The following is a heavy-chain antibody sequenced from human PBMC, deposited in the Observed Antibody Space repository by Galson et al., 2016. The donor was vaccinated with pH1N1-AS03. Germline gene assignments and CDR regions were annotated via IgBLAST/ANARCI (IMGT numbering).Heavy chain of an antibody. Sequence: SLRLSCAASGFTFSSHGMHWVRQTPGKGLEWVAVIWHDGSETYYADSVKGRFTISRDNSKNTLYLQMNSLRAEDPAVYYCARDRHYYDYIWGTYRYDWYFDLWGRGTLVTVSS. CDR2: IWHDGSET. D-gene: IGHD3-16*02. CDR3: ARDRHYYDYIWGTYRYDWYFDL. J-gene: IGHJ2*01. CDR1: GFTFSSHG. V-gene: IGHV3-33*01.